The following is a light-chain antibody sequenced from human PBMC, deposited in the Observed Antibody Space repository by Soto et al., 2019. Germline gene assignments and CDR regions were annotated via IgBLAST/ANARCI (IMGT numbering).Light chain of an antibody. CDR1: QSVSRSY. CDR2: GAS. V-gene: IGKV3-20*01. Sequence: EIVLTQSPSTLSLSPGERATLSCRASQSVSRSYLAWYQQKPGQATRLLIYGASSRATGIPDRFSGSGSGTDFTLTISRLEPEDVAVYYCQQYGSSLTWTFGQGTKV. J-gene: IGKJ1*01. CDR3: QQYGSSLTWT.